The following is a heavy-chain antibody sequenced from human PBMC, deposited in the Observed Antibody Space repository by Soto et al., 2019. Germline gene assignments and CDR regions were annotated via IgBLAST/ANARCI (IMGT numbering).Heavy chain of an antibody. CDR2: IVPIVGTT. CDR1: GGTFSSYA. Sequence: QVQLVQSGAEVRQPASSVKVSCKTSGGTFSSYAISWVRQALGQGLEWMGGIVPIVGTTTYAQKFQGRVTXXAXXATSTAYMQLSRLRSDDTAVYYCVRVVAIPGYPDHWGQGTLVTVSS. J-gene: IGHJ4*02. D-gene: IGHD5-12*01. CDR3: VRVVAIPGYPDH. V-gene: IGHV1-69*12.